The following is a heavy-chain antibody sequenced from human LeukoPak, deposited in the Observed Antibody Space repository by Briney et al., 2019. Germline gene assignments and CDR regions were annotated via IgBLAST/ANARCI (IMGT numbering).Heavy chain of an antibody. V-gene: IGHV3-30*18. CDR2: ISYDGNYK. CDR1: GFTFSSYD. Sequence: GRSLRLSCAASGFTFSSYDMHWVRQAPGEGLEWVAIISYDGNYKYFADSVKGRFTISRDNSKDTVYLQMNSLSAEDTAVYYCAKAWGYYASETYYNRIPDPWGQGTLVTVSS. CDR3: AKAWGYYASETYYNRIPDP. J-gene: IGHJ5*02. D-gene: IGHD3-10*01.